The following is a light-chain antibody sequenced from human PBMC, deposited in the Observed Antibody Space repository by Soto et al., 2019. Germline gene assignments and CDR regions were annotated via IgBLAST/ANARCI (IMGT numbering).Light chain of an antibody. V-gene: IGKV3-20*01. J-gene: IGKJ2*01. CDR3: QQYGSSPPYT. Sequence: EVVLTQSPGTLSLSPGERATLSCRASQSVSNNYLAWYQQKPGQSPKLLIFGSSDRATGIPDRFSGSGSGTDFTLTISSLEPDYFAVYYCQQYGSSPPYTFGQGTKLEIK. CDR2: GSS. CDR1: QSVSNNY.